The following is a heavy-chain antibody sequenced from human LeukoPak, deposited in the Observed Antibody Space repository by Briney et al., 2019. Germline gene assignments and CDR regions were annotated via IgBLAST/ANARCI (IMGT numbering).Heavy chain of an antibody. CDR1: GFTFSSYG. Sequence: VGSLRLSCVASGFTFSSYGMHWVRQAPGKGVGWVDVISYDGSNKYYAASVKGRFTISRDNSKNTLYLQMNSLRTEDTAIYYCAKGDVVVITIRYFQHWGQGTLVTVSS. CDR3: AKGDVVVITIRYFQH. D-gene: IGHD3-22*01. V-gene: IGHV3-30*18. J-gene: IGHJ1*01. CDR2: ISYDGSNK.